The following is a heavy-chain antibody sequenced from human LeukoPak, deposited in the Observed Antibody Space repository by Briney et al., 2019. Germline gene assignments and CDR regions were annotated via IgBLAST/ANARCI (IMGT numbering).Heavy chain of an antibody. Sequence: ASVKVSCKASGYTFTGYYMHWVRQAPGQGLEWMGWINPNSGGTNYAQKFQGRVTMTSDTSTSTAYMELRSLRSDDTAVYYCARADGYNYVGYYWGQGTLVTVSS. J-gene: IGHJ4*02. CDR3: ARADGYNYVGYY. CDR1: GYTFTGYY. CDR2: INPNSGGT. D-gene: IGHD5-12*01. V-gene: IGHV1-2*02.